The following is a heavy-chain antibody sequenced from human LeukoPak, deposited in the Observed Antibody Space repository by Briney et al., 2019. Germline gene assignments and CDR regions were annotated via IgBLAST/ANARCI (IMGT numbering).Heavy chain of an antibody. J-gene: IGHJ3*02. CDR1: IGSISSYY. CDR2: VHYSGST. D-gene: IGHD3-10*01. CDR3: ARDDTMVRGGNSFDI. V-gene: IGHV4-59*01. Sequence: SETLSLTCTVPIGSISSYYWSWIRQPPGKGLEWIGYVHYSGSTNYNPSLKSRVTISADTSKNQSSLKLSSVTPADTAVYYCARDDTMVRGGNSFDIWGQGTMVTVPS.